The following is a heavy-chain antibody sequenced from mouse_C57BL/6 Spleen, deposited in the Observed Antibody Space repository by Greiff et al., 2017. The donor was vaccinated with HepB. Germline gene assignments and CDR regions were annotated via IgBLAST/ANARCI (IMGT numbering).Heavy chain of an antibody. CDR3: ARYYGSSYDYFDY. J-gene: IGHJ2*01. CDR2: IDPSDSYT. CDR1: GYTFTSYW. Sequence: VQLQQSGAELVKPGASVKLSCKASGYTFTSYWMQWVKQRPGQGLEWIGEIDPSDSYTNYNQKFKGKATLTVDTSSSTAYMQLSSLTSEDSAVYYCARYYGSSYDYFDYWGQGTTLTVSS. D-gene: IGHD1-1*01. V-gene: IGHV1-50*01.